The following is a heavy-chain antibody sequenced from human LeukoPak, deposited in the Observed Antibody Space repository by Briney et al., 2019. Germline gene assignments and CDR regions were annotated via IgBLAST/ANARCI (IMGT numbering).Heavy chain of an antibody. Sequence: GGSLRLSCAASGFRFSGYWMHWVRQAPGKGLVWVSAISGSGGDTEYADSVKGRFTISRDNSKNTLYLQMNSLRAEDTAVYYCARPFPGTTGTTVFDYWGQGTLVTVSS. D-gene: IGHD1-1*01. V-gene: IGHV3-23*01. CDR3: ARPFPGTTGTTVFDY. CDR1: GFRFSGYW. J-gene: IGHJ4*02. CDR2: ISGSGGDT.